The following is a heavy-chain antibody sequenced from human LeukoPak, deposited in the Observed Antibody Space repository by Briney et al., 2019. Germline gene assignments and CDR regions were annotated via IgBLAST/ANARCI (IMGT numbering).Heavy chain of an antibody. CDR3: ARDLEYSSSYYYFDY. J-gene: IGHJ4*02. CDR2: IYTSGST. Sequence: PSETLSLTCAVYGGSISSYYWSWIRQPAGKGLEWIGRIYTSGSTNYNPSLKSRVTMSVDTSKNQFSLKLSSVTAADTAVYYCARDLEYSSSYYYFDYWGQGTLVTVSS. CDR1: GGSISSYY. V-gene: IGHV4-4*07. D-gene: IGHD6-6*01.